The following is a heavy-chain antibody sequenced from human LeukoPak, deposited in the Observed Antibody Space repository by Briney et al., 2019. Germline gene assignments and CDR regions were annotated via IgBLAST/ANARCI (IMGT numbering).Heavy chain of an antibody. CDR2: INHSGST. Sequence: SETLSLTCAVYGGSFSGYYWSWIRQPPGKGLEWIGEINHSGSTNYNPSLKSRVTISVDTSKNQFSLKLSSVTAADTAVYYCARAGRITTVRGVYNWFDPWGQGTLVTVSS. D-gene: IGHD3-10*01. CDR1: GGSFSGYY. J-gene: IGHJ5*02. CDR3: ARAGRITTVRGVYNWFDP. V-gene: IGHV4-34*01.